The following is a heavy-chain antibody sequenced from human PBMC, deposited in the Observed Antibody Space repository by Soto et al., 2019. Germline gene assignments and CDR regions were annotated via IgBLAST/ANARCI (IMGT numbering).Heavy chain of an antibody. CDR3: ARDPLWGTAMVLWYFDL. CDR1: GFTFSSYA. CDR2: ISYDGSNK. Sequence: ESGGGVVQPGRSLRLSCAASGFTFSSYAMHWVRQAPGKGLEWVAVISYDGSNKYYADSVKGRFTMSRDNSKNTLYLQMNSLRAEDTAVYYCARDPLWGTAMVLWYFDLWGRGTLVTVSS. J-gene: IGHJ2*01. D-gene: IGHD5-18*01. V-gene: IGHV3-30-3*01.